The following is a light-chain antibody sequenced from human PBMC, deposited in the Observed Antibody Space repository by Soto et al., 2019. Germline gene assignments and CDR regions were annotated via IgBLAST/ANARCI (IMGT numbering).Light chain of an antibody. Sequence: QSVLAQPASVSGSPGQSITISCTGTSSDVGGYNYVSWYQQHPGKAPKLMIYDASNRPSGVSNRFSGSKSGNTASLTISGLQAEDEADYYCSSYTSSSIPYVFGTGTKVT. CDR2: DAS. CDR1: SSDVGGYNY. J-gene: IGLJ1*01. V-gene: IGLV2-14*01. CDR3: SSYTSSSIPYV.